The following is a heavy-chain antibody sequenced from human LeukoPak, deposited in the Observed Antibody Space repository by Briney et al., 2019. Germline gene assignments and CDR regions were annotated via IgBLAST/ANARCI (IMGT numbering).Heavy chain of an antibody. Sequence: GGSLRLSCAASGFTFSSYSMNWVRQAPGKGLEWVAVISYDGSKKYYADSVKGRFTISRDNSKNPLYLQMNSLRAEDTAVYYCAKAGGAYSSTYYFHYWGQGTLVTVSS. CDR2: ISYDGSKK. CDR3: AKAGGAYSSTYYFHY. J-gene: IGHJ4*02. CDR1: GFTFSSYS. V-gene: IGHV3-30*18. D-gene: IGHD6-6*01.